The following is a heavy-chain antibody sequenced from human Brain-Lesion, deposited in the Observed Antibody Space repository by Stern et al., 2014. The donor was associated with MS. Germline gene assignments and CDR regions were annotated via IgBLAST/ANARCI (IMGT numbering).Heavy chain of an antibody. V-gene: IGHV4-61*02. J-gene: IGHJ6*02. Sequence: VQLVESGPGLVKPSQTLSLSCTVSGGSISSGGYYWSWIRQPAGKGLEWIGRIFNSGSTSYTPSLKSRFTISIDPSKTQFSLRLNPMTAADTAVYYCARGRVVPGFQYYATDVWGQGTTVIVSS. CDR1: GGSISSGGYY. CDR2: IFNSGST. D-gene: IGHD2-2*01. CDR3: ARGRVVPGFQYYATDV.